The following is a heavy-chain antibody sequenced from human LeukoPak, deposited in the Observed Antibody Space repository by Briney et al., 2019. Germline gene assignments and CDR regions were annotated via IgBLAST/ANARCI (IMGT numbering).Heavy chain of an antibody. Sequence: GGSLRLSCAASGFTFSSYAMSWVRQAPGKGLEWVSAITGSGGNTYHADSVKGRFTISRDNAKNTLYLQMNSLRAEDTAVYYCAKDLTHYGSGSYRFDYWGQGTLVTVSS. CDR3: AKDLTHYGSGSYRFDY. D-gene: IGHD3-10*01. CDR2: ITGSGGNT. J-gene: IGHJ4*02. V-gene: IGHV3-23*01. CDR1: GFTFSSYA.